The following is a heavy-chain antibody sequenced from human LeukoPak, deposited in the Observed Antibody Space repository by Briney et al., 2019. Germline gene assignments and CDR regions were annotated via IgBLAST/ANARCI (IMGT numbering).Heavy chain of an antibody. J-gene: IGHJ6*04. CDR1: GASISSYY. D-gene: IGHD3-10*01. CDR2: IYYNGST. Sequence: SETLSLTCTVSGASISSYYWSWIRQPPGKGLEWIGYIYYNGSTNKNPSLKSRVTISADTPKNQFSLKVNSVTAADTAVYYCARVGLLDGILDVWDKGTTVTVSS. V-gene: IGHV4-59*01. CDR3: ARVGLLDGILDV.